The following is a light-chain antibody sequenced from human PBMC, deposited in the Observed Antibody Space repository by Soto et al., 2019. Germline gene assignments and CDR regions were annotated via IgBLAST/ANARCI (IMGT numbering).Light chain of an antibody. J-gene: IGKJ5*01. CDR3: QQRSNWPPT. Sequence: EIVLTQSPGTLSLSPGERATLSCRASQSVSSYYLAWYQQKPGQAPRLLIYAASSRATGIPDRFSGSGSGTDFRLTISRLEPEDFPVYYCQQRSNWPPTFGQGTRLEIK. V-gene: IGKV3D-20*02. CDR1: QSVSSYY. CDR2: AAS.